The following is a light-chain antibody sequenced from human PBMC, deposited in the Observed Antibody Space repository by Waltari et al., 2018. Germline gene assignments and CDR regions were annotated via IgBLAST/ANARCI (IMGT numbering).Light chain of an antibody. V-gene: IGKV1-39*01. CDR3: QQSSSTPGT. CDR2: AAS. CDR1: HYIITY. J-gene: IGKJ1*01. Sequence: DIQMTQSPSSLSSSVGDRVSITCRASHYIITYLNWYQQRPGKAPKLLIYAASSLQSGVPSRFSGSGSGTDFTLTITSLRPEDFATYFCQQSSSTPGTFDQGTKVEIK.